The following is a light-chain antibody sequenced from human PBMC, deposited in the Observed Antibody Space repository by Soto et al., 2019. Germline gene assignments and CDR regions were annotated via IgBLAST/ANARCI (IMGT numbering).Light chain of an antibody. V-gene: IGLV2-23*02. CDR2: DVS. Sequence: QSVLTQPASVSGSPGQSITISCTGTSSDVGNYNLVSWYQSHADKAPRLILFDVSKRPSGVSNRFSGSKSGNTASLTISGLQAEDEADYYCCSYAGSSTYVFGTGTKLTVL. CDR1: SSDVGNYNL. CDR3: CSYAGSSTYV. J-gene: IGLJ1*01.